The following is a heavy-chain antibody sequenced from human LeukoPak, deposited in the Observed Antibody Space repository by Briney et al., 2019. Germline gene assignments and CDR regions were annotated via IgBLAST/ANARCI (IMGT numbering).Heavy chain of an antibody. CDR1: GYSFTSDW. V-gene: IGHV5-51*01. D-gene: IGHD6-19*01. CDR3: ARHRGLIAVTGNWFDP. CDR2: IYPGDSDT. J-gene: IGHJ5*02. Sequence: GESLKISCKGSGYSFTSDWIGWVRQMPGKGLEWMGIIYPGDSDTRYSPSFQGQVTISADKSISTAYLQWSSLKASDTAMYYCARHRGLIAVTGNWFDPWGQGTLVTVSS.